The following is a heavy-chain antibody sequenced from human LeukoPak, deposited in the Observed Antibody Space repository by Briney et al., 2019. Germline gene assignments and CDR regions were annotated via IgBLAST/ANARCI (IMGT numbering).Heavy chain of an antibody. CDR2: IYYSGST. Sequence: SETLSLTCTVSGGSISSYYWSWIRQPPGKGLEWIGDIYYSGSTNYNPSLKSRVTISVDTSKNQFSLRLSSGTAADTAVYYSARLASGSYGPLTPFDYWGQGTLVTVSS. J-gene: IGHJ4*02. D-gene: IGHD1-26*01. CDR1: GGSISSYY. CDR3: ARLASGSYGPLTPFDY. V-gene: IGHV4-59*08.